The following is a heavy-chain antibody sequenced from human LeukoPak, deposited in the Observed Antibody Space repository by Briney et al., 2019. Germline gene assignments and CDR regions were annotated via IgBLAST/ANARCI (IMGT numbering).Heavy chain of an antibody. V-gene: IGHV4-34*01. D-gene: IGHD4-11*01. J-gene: IGHJ4*02. CDR1: GGSFSGYY. CDR2: INHSGST. CDR3: ARGYSNYGGLFEY. Sequence: PSETLSLTCAVYGGSFSGYYWSWIRQPPGKGLEWIGEINHSGSTNYNPSLKSRVTISVDTSKNQFSLKLSSVTAADTAVYYCARGYSNYGGLFEYWGQGTLVTVSS.